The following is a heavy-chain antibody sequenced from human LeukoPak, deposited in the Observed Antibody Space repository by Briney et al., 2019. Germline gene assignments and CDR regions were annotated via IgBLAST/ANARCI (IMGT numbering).Heavy chain of an antibody. Sequence: ASVKVSCKASGYTFTGYYMHWVRQAPGQGLEWMGWINPNSGGTNYAQKFQGRVTMTRDTSISTAYMELSRLRSDDTAVYYCARWSSSSITGFDYWGQGTLVTVSS. CDR2: INPNSGGT. CDR3: ARWSSSSITGFDY. CDR1: GYTFTGYY. D-gene: IGHD6-6*01. J-gene: IGHJ4*02. V-gene: IGHV1-2*02.